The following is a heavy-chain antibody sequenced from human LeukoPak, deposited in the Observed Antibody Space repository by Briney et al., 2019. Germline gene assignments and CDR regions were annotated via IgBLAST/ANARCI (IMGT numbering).Heavy chain of an antibody. J-gene: IGHJ4*02. CDR2: INPSGGST. V-gene: IGHV1-46*01. Sequence: ASVKVSCKASGYTFTSYYMHWVRQAPGQGLEWMGIINPSGGSTSYAQKFQGRVTMTRDTSTSTVCMELSSLRSEDTAVYYCARDVGYYDSSGYYHKIDYWGQGTLVTVSS. CDR1: GYTFTSYY. CDR3: ARDVGYYDSSGYYHKIDY. D-gene: IGHD3-22*01.